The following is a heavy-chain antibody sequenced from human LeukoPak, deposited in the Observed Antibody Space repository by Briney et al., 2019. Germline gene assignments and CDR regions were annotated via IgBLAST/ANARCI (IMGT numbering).Heavy chain of an antibody. V-gene: IGHV4-59*01. CDR3: ARVSVPTYYGMDV. CDR1: GGSFSGYY. D-gene: IGHD2-2*01. J-gene: IGHJ6*02. Sequence: SETLSLTCAVYGGSFSGYYWSWIRQPPGKGLEWIGYIYYSGSTNYNPSLKSRVTISVDTSKNQFSLKLSSVTAADTAVYYCARVSVPTYYGMDVWGQGTTVTVSS. CDR2: IYYSGST.